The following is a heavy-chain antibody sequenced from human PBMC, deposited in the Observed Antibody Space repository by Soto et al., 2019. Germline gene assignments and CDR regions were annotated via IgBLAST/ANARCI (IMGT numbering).Heavy chain of an antibody. J-gene: IGHJ4*02. Sequence: GGSLRLSCAASGFTFDDYAMHWVRQAPGKGLEWVSGISWNSGSIGYADSVKGRFTISRDNAKNSLYLQMNSLRAEDTALYYCAKDIDPFGYSYGFVWGQGTLVTVSS. CDR3: AKDIDPFGYSYGFV. CDR1: GFTFDDYA. V-gene: IGHV3-9*01. CDR2: ISWNSGSI. D-gene: IGHD5-18*01.